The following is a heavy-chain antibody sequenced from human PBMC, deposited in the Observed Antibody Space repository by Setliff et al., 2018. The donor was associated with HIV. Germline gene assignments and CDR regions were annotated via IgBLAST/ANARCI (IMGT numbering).Heavy chain of an antibody. V-gene: IGHV4-31*03. CDR1: GVSISNGDHY. CDR2: IYYTGTT. J-gene: IGHJ4*02. CDR3: ASDTDYDNSWGYFDP. D-gene: IGHD3-22*01. Sequence: PSETLSLTCTVSGVSISNGDHYWNWIRQHPGKGLEWIGYIYYTGTTYYNPSLENRVTMSVDASKNQVSLKLTSVTAAETAVYYCASDTDYDNSWGYFDPWGKGTRGTVCS.